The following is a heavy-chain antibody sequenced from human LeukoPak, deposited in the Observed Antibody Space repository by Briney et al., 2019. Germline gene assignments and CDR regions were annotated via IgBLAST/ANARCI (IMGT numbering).Heavy chain of an antibody. CDR2: ISYDGSNE. J-gene: IGHJ4*02. CDR3: AGGRTDIVVVPATLRNYYFDY. CDR1: GFTFSSYV. D-gene: IGHD2-2*01. V-gene: IGHV3-30*04. Sequence: PRGSLRLSCAASGFTFSSYVMHWVRQAPGKGLEWVAIISYDGSNEYYADSVKGRFTISRDNAKNSLYLQMNSLRAEDTAVYYCAGGRTDIVVVPATLRNYYFDYWGQGTLVTVSS.